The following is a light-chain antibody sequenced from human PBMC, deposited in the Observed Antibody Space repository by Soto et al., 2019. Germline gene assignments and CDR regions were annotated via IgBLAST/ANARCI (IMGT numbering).Light chain of an antibody. Sequence: AIRMTQSPSSFSASTGDRVTITCRASQGISSYFACYQQKPGKAPRLLIYAASSLQSGVPSRFSGSGSGTTFTLTITDLQPEDVATYYCQQSRTTAYTFAQGTK. CDR1: QGISSY. CDR2: AAS. CDR3: QQSRTTAYT. J-gene: IGKJ2*01. V-gene: IGKV1-8*01.